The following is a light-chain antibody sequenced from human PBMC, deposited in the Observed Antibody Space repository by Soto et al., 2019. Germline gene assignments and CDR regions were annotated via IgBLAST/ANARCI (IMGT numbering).Light chain of an antibody. CDR1: QSISNY. CDR2: AAS. J-gene: IGKJ4*01. V-gene: IGKV1-39*01. CDR3: PQSYGTPLP. Sequence: DMEMTQSPSSLSASVGDRVTITCRASQSISNYLNWYQHKPGKVPKLLIYAASSLQSGVPTRFSGRRYGTDFTLTINSLQPEDFATYYCPQSYGTPLPFGGGTKVEIK.